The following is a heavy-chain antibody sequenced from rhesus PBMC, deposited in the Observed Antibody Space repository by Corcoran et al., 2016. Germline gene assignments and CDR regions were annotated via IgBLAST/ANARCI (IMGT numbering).Heavy chain of an antibody. V-gene: IGHV4-122*02. Sequence: QVQLQESGPGLVKPSETLSLTCAVLGGSTRSGYHYWSWSRQPPGKGLEWIGYITYSGSTSYNPSLKSRVTISRDTSKNQFSLKLSSVTAADTAVYYCARDLVDTANWYFDLWGPGTPITISS. CDR1: GGSTRSGYHY. D-gene: IGHD5-12*01. CDR2: ITYSGST. J-gene: IGHJ2*01. CDR3: ARDLVDTANWYFDL.